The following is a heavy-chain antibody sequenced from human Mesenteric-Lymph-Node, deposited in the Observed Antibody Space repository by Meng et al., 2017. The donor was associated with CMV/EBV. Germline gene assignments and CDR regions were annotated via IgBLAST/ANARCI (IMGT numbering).Heavy chain of an antibody. Sequence: CAASELIFRNYYMSWIRQAPGKGLEWVSYISSSGSTTYYEESVKGRFTISRDNAKNSLYLQMSSLRAEDTAIYYCARVTGSTGAFDYWGQGALVTVSS. CDR2: ISSSGSTT. CDR1: ELIFRNYY. J-gene: IGHJ4*02. CDR3: ARVTGSTGAFDY. D-gene: IGHD1-20*01. V-gene: IGHV3-11*01.